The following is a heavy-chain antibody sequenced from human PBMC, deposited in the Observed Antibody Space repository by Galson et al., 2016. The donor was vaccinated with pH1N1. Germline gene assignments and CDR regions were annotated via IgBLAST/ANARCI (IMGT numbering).Heavy chain of an antibody. CDR1: GFTSDDYG. CDR3: AKSSGWYGGWFDP. J-gene: IGHJ5*02. CDR2: ISWNTGSM. V-gene: IGHV3-9*02. Sequence: SLRLSCAASGFTSDDYGMHWVRQAPGKGLEWVSSISWNTGSMAYADSVKGRFTISRDNAKNSLYLQMNSLRAEDTALYYCAKSSGWYGGWFDPWGQGTLVTVSS. D-gene: IGHD6-19*01.